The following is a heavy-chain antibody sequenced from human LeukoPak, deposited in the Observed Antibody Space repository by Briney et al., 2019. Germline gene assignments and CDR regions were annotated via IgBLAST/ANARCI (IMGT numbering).Heavy chain of an antibody. CDR1: GFTFGDYA. Sequence: PGGSLRLSCTASGFTFGDYAMSWVRQAPGKGLEWVGFIRSKAYGGTTEYAASVKGRFTISRDDSKSIAYLQMNSLKTEDTAVYYCTRVSGSYYDSSGYYYDDWGQGTLVTVSS. V-gene: IGHV3-49*04. J-gene: IGHJ4*02. D-gene: IGHD3-22*01. CDR3: TRVSGSYYDSSGYYYDD. CDR2: IRSKAYGGTT.